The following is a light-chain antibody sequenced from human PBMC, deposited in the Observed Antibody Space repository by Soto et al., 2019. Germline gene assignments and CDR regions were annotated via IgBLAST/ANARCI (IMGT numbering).Light chain of an antibody. Sequence: DIPMTQSPSSRSASVGDRVTITCRARQSISSYLNWYPQKPGKAPKLLIYAATSLQSGVPSRFSGSGSGTDFTLTISSLQPEDFATYYCQQSYSTPSTFGPGTKVDIK. CDR3: QQSYSTPST. V-gene: IGKV1-39*01. CDR2: AAT. CDR1: QSISSY. J-gene: IGKJ3*01.